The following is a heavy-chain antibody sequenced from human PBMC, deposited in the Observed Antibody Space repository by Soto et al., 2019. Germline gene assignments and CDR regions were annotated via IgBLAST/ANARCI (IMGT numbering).Heavy chain of an antibody. D-gene: IGHD5-18*01. CDR1: GGSISSYY. J-gene: IGHJ4*02. V-gene: IGHV4-59*08. CDR3: ARRYGSCFDY. Sequence: QVQLQESGPGLVKPSETLSLTCTVSGGSISSYYWSWIRQPPGKGLEWIGYIYYSGSTNYNPSLKSRVAISVDTSKTQFSLKLGSVTAADTAVYFCARRYGSCFDYWRQGTLVTVAS. CDR2: IYYSGST.